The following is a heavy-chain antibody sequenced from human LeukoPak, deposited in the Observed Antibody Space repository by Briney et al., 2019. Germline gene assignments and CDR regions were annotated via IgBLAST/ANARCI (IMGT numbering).Heavy chain of an antibody. CDR2: IYYSGST. D-gene: IGHD6-13*01. V-gene: IGHV4-59*08. Sequence: SEALSLTCTVSGGSISSYYWSWIRQPPGKGLEWIGYIYYSGSTNYNPSLKSRVTISVDTSKNQFSLKLSSVTAADTAVYYCARMGSRYSSSPPDYYYYYYGMDVWGQGTTVTVSS. CDR3: ARMGSRYSSSPPDYYYYYYGMDV. CDR1: GGSISSYY. J-gene: IGHJ6*02.